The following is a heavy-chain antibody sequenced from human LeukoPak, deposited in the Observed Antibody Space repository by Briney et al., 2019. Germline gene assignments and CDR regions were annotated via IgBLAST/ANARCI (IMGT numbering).Heavy chain of an antibody. CDR2: MDPTGSQK. CDR1: QFTFNGSW. V-gene: IGHV3-7*01. D-gene: IGHD1-1*01. J-gene: IGHJ4*02. CDR3: AIWTSGNY. Sequence: PGGSLRLSCAVSQFTFNGSWMNWVRQAPGKGLEWVANMDPTGSQKRYVDSVRGRFTISRDNPGASLYLDMHSLRAEDTAIYYCAIWTSGNYWGQGTLVTVSS.